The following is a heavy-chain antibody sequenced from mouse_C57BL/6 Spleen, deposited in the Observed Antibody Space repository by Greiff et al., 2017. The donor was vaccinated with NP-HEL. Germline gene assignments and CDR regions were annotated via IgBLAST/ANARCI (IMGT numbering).Heavy chain of an antibody. J-gene: IGHJ3*01. Sequence: VQLQQPGAELVRPGTSVKLSCKASGYTFTSYWMHWVKQRPGQGLEWIGVIDPSDSYTNYHQKFKGKATLTVDTSSSTAYMQLSSLTSEDSAVYYCANYYGSSYPWFADWGQGTLVTVSA. CDR3: ANYYGSSYPWFAD. CDR2: IDPSDSYT. V-gene: IGHV1-59*01. CDR1: GYTFTSYW. D-gene: IGHD1-1*01.